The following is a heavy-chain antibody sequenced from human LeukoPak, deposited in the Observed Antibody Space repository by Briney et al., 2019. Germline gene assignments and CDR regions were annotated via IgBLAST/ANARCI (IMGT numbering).Heavy chain of an antibody. J-gene: IGHJ4*02. D-gene: IGHD6-19*01. CDR3: AGGLAVARFDY. CDR1: GGSISSYY. Sequence: SETLSLTCTVSGGSISSYYWNWIRQPAGKGLEWIGRIYTSGRTNHNPSLKSRVTMSVDTSKNQFSLKLTSVTAADTAVYYCAGGLAVARFDYWGQGTLVTVSS. V-gene: IGHV4-4*07. CDR2: IYTSGRT.